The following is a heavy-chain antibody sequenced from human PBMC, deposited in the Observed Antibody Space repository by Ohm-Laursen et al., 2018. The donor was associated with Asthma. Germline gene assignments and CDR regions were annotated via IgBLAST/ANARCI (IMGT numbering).Heavy chain of an antibody. CDR1: GFTFSSYG. J-gene: IGHJ6*02. Sequence: SLRLSCAASGFTFSSYGMHWVRQAPGKGLEWVAVISYDGSNKYYADSVKGRFTISRDNSKNTLYLQMSNLRAEDTAVYYCARGEVPVYYYGLDDWGQGTTVTVSS. CDR2: ISYDGSNK. CDR3: ARGEVPVYYYGLDD. D-gene: IGHD4-11*01. V-gene: IGHV3-30*03.